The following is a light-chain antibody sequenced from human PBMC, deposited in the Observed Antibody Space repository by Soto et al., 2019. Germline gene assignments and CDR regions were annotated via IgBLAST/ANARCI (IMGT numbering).Light chain of an antibody. CDR3: QQYYSVSMS. Sequence: DIQMTQSPSTLSASVGDRVTITCRARQSISIWLAWYQQKPGKAPKLLIQKASTLQTGVPSRFSGSGSGTEFTLTISTLQPDDFATYFCQQYYSVSMSFGQGTRLEIK. V-gene: IGKV1-5*03. CDR2: KAS. CDR1: QSISIW. J-gene: IGKJ5*01.